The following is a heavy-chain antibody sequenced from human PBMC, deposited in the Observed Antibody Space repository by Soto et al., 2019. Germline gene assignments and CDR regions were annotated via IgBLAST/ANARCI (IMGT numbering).Heavy chain of an antibody. Sequence: GGSLRLSXAASGFTFSSYAMHWVRQAPGKGLEYVSAISSNGGSTYYADSVKGRFTISRDNSKNTLYLQMGSLRAEDMAVYYCARGRQGGSDYRTGDAFDIWGQGTMVTVSS. V-gene: IGHV3-64*02. CDR1: GFTFSSYA. CDR2: ISSNGGST. J-gene: IGHJ3*02. CDR3: ARGRQGGSDYRTGDAFDI. D-gene: IGHD1-26*01.